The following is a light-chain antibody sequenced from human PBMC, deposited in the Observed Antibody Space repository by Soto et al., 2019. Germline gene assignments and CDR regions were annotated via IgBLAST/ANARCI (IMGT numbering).Light chain of an antibody. CDR3: QQYGSSPIT. J-gene: IGKJ5*01. CDR1: QSLGRY. CDR2: GAS. V-gene: IGKV3-20*01. Sequence: DIVLTQSPDTLSLSPVESATLSCMASQSLGRYLAWYQQKPGQAPRLLIYGASSRATGIPDRFSGSGSGTDFTLTISRLEPEDFAVYYCQQYGSSPITFGQGTRLENK.